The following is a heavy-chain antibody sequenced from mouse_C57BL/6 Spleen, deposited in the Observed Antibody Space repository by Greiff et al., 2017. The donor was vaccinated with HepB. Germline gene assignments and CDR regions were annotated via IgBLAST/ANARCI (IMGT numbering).Heavy chain of an antibody. J-gene: IGHJ2*01. CDR2: IYPGDGDT. CDR3: ARGITTVVATSYFDY. CDR1: GYAFSSSW. D-gene: IGHD1-1*01. V-gene: IGHV1-82*01. Sequence: VQLQQSGPELVKPGASVKISCKASGYAFSSSWMNWVKQRPGKGLEWIGRIYPGDGDTNYNGKFKGKATLTADKSSSTAYMQLSSLTSEDSAVYFCARGITTVVATSYFDYWGQGTTLTVSS.